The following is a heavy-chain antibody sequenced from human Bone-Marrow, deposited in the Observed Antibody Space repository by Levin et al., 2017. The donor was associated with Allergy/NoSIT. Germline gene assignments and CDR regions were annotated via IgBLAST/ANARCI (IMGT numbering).Heavy chain of an antibody. J-gene: IGHJ4*02. D-gene: IGHD3-22*01. V-gene: IGHV3-30*04. CDR1: GFNFANHA. CDR2: ISYDATNE. Sequence: GGSLRLSCAASGFNFANHAMDWVRQAPGKGLEWVAVISYDATNEYYADSVKGRFTISRDNSKNTLYLQMNSLRSEDTAVYYCVREENYYHSSGFFFRRSHYFDYWGQGALVTVSS. CDR3: VREENYYHSSGFFFRRSHYFDY.